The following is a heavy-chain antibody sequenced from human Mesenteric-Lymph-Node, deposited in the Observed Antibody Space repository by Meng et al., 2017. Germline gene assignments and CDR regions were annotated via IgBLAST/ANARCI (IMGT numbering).Heavy chain of an antibody. V-gene: IGHV4-4*02. CDR2: IYHSGST. Sequence: REEAGPGLLKASVHLCTTVAVPGGSSSSSNWWSWGRQPPGKGLEWIGEIYHSGSTNYNPSLKSRVTISVDKSKNQFSLNLSSVTAADTAVYYCARVGQWLPIDYWGQGTLVTVSS. D-gene: IGHD6-19*01. J-gene: IGHJ4*02. CDR1: GGSSSSSNW. CDR3: ARVGQWLPIDY.